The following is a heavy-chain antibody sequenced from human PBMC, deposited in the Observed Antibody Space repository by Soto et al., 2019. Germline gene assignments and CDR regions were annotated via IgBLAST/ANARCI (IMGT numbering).Heavy chain of an antibody. V-gene: IGHV1-46*01. CDR1: GYTFTSYY. J-gene: IGHJ4*02. CDR3: AGGIAVAGTLGY. CDR2: INPSGGST. D-gene: IGHD6-19*01. Sequence: QVHLVQSGAEVKKPGASVKVSCKASGYTFTSYYMHWVRQAPGQGLEWMGIINPSGGSTSYAQKFQGRVTMTRDTSTSTVYMELSRLRSEDTAVYYCAGGIAVAGTLGYWGQGTLVTVSS.